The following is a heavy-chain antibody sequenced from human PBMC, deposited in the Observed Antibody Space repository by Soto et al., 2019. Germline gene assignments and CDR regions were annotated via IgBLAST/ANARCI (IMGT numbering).Heavy chain of an antibody. CDR3: ARYGSGSYYKDYYYGMDV. J-gene: IGHJ6*02. CDR2: TTPNSGAA. Sequence: ASVKVSCKPSVYTFTGYYMHCVRHAPGQGLEWMGWTTPNSGAANYAQKFQGWVTMTRDTSISTAYMELSRLRSDDTAVYYCARYGSGSYYKDYYYGMDVWGQGTTVTVSS. D-gene: IGHD3-10*01. V-gene: IGHV1-2*04. CDR1: VYTFTGYY.